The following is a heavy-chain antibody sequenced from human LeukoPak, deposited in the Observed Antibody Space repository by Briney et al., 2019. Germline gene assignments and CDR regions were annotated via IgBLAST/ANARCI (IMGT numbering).Heavy chain of an antibody. V-gene: IGHV3-23*01. J-gene: IGHJ4*02. Sequence: GGSLRLSCAASGFTFSSYALSWVRQAPGKGLEWVSAISGSGGSTYYADSVKGRFTISRDNSKNTLYLQMNSLRAEDTAVYYCAKDPGIAVAGTDYWGQGTLVTVSS. CDR1: GFTFSSYA. D-gene: IGHD6-19*01. CDR3: AKDPGIAVAGTDY. CDR2: ISGSGGST.